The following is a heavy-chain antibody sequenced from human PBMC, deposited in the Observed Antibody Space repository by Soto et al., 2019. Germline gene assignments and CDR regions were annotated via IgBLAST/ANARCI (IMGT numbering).Heavy chain of an antibody. Sequence: PGESLSLSCKGSGYSFTRYCISWVRQMPGKGLEWMGRIDPSDSYSNYSPSFQGHVTISADKSISTAYLQWNSLKASDTAIYYCARLSVVDYYGMDVWGQGTTVTVSS. CDR2: IDPSDSYS. CDR3: ARLSVVDYYGMDV. V-gene: IGHV5-10-1*01. D-gene: IGHD3-22*01. CDR1: GYSFTRYC. J-gene: IGHJ6*02.